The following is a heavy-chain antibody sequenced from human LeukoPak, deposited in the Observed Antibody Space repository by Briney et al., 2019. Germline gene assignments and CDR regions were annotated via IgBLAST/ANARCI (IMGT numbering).Heavy chain of an antibody. CDR1: GYTFTNYG. J-gene: IGHJ4*02. Sequence: ASVKVSCKASGYTFTNYGISWVRQAPGKGLEWMGWMSALNGNTNYQHKFQGRVTMTTDTSKNTAYMELRSLRSDDTAMYYCARDSALLNNGDWYGGSDYWGQGTLVTVSS. CDR2: MSALNGNT. V-gene: IGHV1-18*01. CDR3: ARDSALLNNGDWYGGSDY. D-gene: IGHD4-17*01.